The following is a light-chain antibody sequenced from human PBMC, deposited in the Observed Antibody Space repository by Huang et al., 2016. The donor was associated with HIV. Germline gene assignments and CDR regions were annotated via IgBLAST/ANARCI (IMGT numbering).Light chain of an antibody. V-gene: IGKV1-33*01. CDR3: QHYDNLRT. CDR1: QDISNY. Sequence: DIQMTQSPSFLSASVGDRVTITCQASQDISNYLNWYQQKPGKAPKLLIYDASNLETGVSSRCSGSGSGTDFTVTISSLQPEDIATYYCQHYDNLRTFGQGTKVEIK. J-gene: IGKJ1*01. CDR2: DAS.